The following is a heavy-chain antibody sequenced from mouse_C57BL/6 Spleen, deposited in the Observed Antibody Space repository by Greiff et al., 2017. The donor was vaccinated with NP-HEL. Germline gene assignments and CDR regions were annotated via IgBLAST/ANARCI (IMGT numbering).Heavy chain of an antibody. CDR2: IDPSDSYT. D-gene: IGHD4-1*01. V-gene: IGHV1-69*01. Sequence: VQLQQPGAELVMPGASVKLSCKASGYTFTSYWMHWVKQRPGQGLEWIGEIDPSDSYTNYNQKFKGKSTLTVDKSSSTAYMQLSSLTSEDSAVYYCARWGKLGYYFDYWGQGTTLTVSS. J-gene: IGHJ2*01. CDR3: ARWGKLGYYFDY. CDR1: GYTFTSYW.